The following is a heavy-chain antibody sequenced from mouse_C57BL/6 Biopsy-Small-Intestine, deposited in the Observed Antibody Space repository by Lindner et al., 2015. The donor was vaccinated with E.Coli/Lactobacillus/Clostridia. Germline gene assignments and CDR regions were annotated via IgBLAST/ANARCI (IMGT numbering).Heavy chain of an antibody. CDR2: INTYTGST. J-gene: IGHJ4*01. CDR3: ARSPHGDYGDL. Sequence: SVKVSCKASGYTFTTYAITWVRQAPGQGLEWMGWINTYTGSTVYPQKFQGRVTMTTDTSTNTAYMDLRSLGSDDTAIYYCARSPHGDYGDLWGQGTLVTVSS. D-gene: IGHD2-13*01. CDR1: GYTFTTYA. V-gene: IGHV1S55*01.